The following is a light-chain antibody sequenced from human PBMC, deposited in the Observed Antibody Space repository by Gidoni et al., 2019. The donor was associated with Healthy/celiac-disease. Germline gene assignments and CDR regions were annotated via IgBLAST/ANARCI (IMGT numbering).Light chain of an antibody. V-gene: IGLV2-14*01. J-gene: IGLJ1*01. Sequence: QSALTQPASVSGYPGQSITISCTGTSSDVGGYNYVSWYQQHPGKAPKLMIYDVSNLPSGVSHRFSGSKSGNTASLTISGLQAEDEADYYCSSYTSSSTGVFGTGTTVTVL. CDR2: DVS. CDR1: SSDVGGYNY. CDR3: SSYTSSSTGV.